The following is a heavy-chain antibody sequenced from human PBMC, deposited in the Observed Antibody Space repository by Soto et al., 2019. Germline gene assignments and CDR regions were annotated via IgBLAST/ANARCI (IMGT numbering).Heavy chain of an antibody. D-gene: IGHD2-15*01. CDR1: GGPISSSSYY. CDR3: ARHVTKVVPRKGWFDP. Sequence: NPSETLSLTCTVSGGPISSSSYYWGWIRQPPGKGLEWIGSIYYSGSTYYNPSLKSRVTISVDTSKNQFSLKLSSVTAADTAVYYCARHVTKVVPRKGWFDPWGQGTLVTVSS. V-gene: IGHV4-39*01. CDR2: IYYSGST. J-gene: IGHJ5*02.